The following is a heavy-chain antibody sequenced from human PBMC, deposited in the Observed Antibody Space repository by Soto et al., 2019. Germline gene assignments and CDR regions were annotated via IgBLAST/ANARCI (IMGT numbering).Heavy chain of an antibody. D-gene: IGHD3-10*01. CDR2: IYRGGST. Sequence: EVQLVESGGGLVQPGGSLRLSCAASGFTVSSNYMSWVRQAPGKGLEWVSVIYRGGSTFYADSVKGRFTISRDNSKNTVYCQMNSRRPEDAGVYYCGHEVVRGAAQTDYVDVWGKGTTVTFS. J-gene: IGHJ6*03. CDR1: GFTVSSNY. V-gene: IGHV3-66*01. CDR3: GHEVVRGAAQTDYVDV.